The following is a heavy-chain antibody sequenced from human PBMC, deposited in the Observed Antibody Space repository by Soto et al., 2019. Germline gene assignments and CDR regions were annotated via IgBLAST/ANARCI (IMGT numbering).Heavy chain of an antibody. Sequence: SVKVPCKASGYTLTSYGISWLRQSAGQGLEWMGWISAYNGNTNYAQKLQGRVTMTTDTSTSTAYMELRSLRSDDTAVYYCERDLVNYDFWSGRVPQYFDYWGQGTLVTVSS. CDR3: ERDLVNYDFWSGRVPQYFDY. CDR2: ISAYNGNT. CDR1: GYTLTSYG. D-gene: IGHD3-3*01. J-gene: IGHJ4*02. V-gene: IGHV1-18*01.